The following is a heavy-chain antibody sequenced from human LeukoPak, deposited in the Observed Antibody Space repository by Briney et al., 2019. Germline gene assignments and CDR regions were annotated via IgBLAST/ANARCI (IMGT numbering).Heavy chain of an antibody. CDR3: AGYASGSYYWDD. D-gene: IGHD3-10*01. J-gene: IGHJ4*02. V-gene: IGHV4-59*01. CDR1: GGSISSYY. Sequence: SETLSLTCTVSGGSISSYYWSWSRQPPGKGLEWIGFIYYSGSTNYNPSLKSRVTISVDTSKNQFSLKLSSVTAADTAVYYCAGYASGSYYWDDRGQGTLVTVSS. CDR2: IYYSGST.